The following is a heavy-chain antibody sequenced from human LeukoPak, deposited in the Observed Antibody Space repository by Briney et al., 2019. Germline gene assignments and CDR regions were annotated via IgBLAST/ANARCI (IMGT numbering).Heavy chain of an antibody. Sequence: SQTLSLTCTVSGGSISSGGYYWSWIRQHPGKGLEWIGYIYYSGSTYYNPSLKSRVTISVDTSKNQFSLKLSSVTAADTAVYYCARVIPSGVGWGGDAFDIWGQGTMVTVSS. J-gene: IGHJ3*02. CDR2: IYYSGST. D-gene: IGHD3-16*01. V-gene: IGHV4-31*03. CDR3: ARVIPSGVGWGGDAFDI. CDR1: GGSISSGGYY.